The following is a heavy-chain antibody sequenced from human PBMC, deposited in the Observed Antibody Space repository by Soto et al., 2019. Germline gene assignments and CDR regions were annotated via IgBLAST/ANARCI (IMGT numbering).Heavy chain of an antibody. Sequence: GGSLRLSCAASGFTFSDYYMSWIRQAPGKGLEWVSYISSSGSTIYYADSVKGRFTISRDNAKNSLYLQMNSLRAEDTAVYYCARNYDSSGYPRGWFDPWGQGTLVTVSS. CDR3: ARNYDSSGYPRGWFDP. V-gene: IGHV3-11*01. J-gene: IGHJ5*02. CDR1: GFTFSDYY. CDR2: ISSSGSTI. D-gene: IGHD3-22*01.